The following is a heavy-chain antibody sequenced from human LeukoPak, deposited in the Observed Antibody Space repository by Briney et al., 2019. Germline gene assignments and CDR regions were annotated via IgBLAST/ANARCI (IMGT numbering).Heavy chain of an antibody. CDR3: ARALEWGLPL. CDR2: INSDGSST. Sequence: GGSLRLSCAASGFTFSSYWMHWVRQAPGKGLVWVSHINSDGSSTSYADSVKGRFTISRDNAKNTLYLQMNSLRAEDTAVYYCARALEWGLPLWGQGTLVTVSS. D-gene: IGHD1-26*01. CDR1: GFTFSSYW. V-gene: IGHV3-74*01. J-gene: IGHJ4*02.